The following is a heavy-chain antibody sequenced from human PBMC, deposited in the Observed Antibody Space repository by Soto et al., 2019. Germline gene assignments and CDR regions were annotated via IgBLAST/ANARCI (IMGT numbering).Heavy chain of an antibody. CDR3: AKTGYYVSGTRDFDI. Sequence: EVQLLESGGDLVQPGGSLRLSCAASGFTFSSYAMSWVRQAPGKGLEWVSGISSTGGTIYYADSVKGRFTISRDISKNTLYLPMSSMRAEDTAVYYCAKTGYYVSGTRDFDIWGQGTMVTVSS. CDR2: ISSTGGTI. D-gene: IGHD3-10*01. V-gene: IGHV3-23*01. J-gene: IGHJ3*02. CDR1: GFTFSSYA.